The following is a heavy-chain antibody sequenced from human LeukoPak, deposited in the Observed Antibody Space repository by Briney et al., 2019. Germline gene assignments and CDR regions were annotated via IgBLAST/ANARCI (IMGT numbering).Heavy chain of an antibody. CDR1: GYTFTNYG. CDR3: ARETLYYYDSSGYYFQYFQH. D-gene: IGHD3-22*01. V-gene: IGHV1-18*01. J-gene: IGHJ1*01. Sequence: ASVKVSCKXSGYTFTNYGISWVRQAPGQGLERMGWISAYNGNTNYAQTLQGRVTMTTDTSTSTAYMELRSLRSDDTAVYYCARETLYYYDSSGYYFQYFQHWGQGTLVTVSS. CDR2: ISAYNGNT.